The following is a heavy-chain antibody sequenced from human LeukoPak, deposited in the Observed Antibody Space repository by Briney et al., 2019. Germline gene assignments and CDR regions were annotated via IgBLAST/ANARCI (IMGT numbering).Heavy chain of an antibody. CDR1: GFTVSSNY. J-gene: IGHJ5*02. CDR2: IYSGGST. V-gene: IGHV3-53*01. CDR3: AKAGADFYNWFDP. Sequence: GGSLRLSCAASGFTVSSNYMSWVRQAPGKGLEWVSVIYSGGSTYYADSVKGRFTISRDNSKNTLYLQMNSLRAEDTAVYYCAKAGADFYNWFDPWGQGTLVTVSS. D-gene: IGHD3-10*01.